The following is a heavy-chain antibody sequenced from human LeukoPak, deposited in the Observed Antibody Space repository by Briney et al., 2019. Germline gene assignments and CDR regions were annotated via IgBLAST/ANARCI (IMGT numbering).Heavy chain of an antibody. V-gene: IGHV4-39*07. D-gene: IGHD4-17*01. CDR1: GGSLSSSSYY. CDR3: ARGRATVTPFDY. CDR2: IYYSGST. J-gene: IGHJ4*02. Sequence: PSETLSLTCTVSGGSLSSSSYYWGWIRQPPGKGLEWIGSIYYSGSTYYNPSLKSRVTISVDTSKNQFSLKLSSVTAADTAVYYCARGRATVTPFDYWGQGTLVTVSS.